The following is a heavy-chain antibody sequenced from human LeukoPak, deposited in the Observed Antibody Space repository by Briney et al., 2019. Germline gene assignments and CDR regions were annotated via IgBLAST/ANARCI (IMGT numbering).Heavy chain of an antibody. D-gene: IGHD2-2*02. J-gene: IGHJ4*02. CDR2: ISGSGGST. Sequence: GGSLRLSCAASGFAFSSYAMSWVRQAPGKGLEWVSAISGSGGSTYYADSVKGWLTISRDNSKNTLYLQMNSLRAEDTAVYYCATRIVVVPAAIGAGGFDYWGQGTLVTVSS. CDR1: GFAFSSYA. CDR3: ATRIVVVPAAIGAGGFDY. V-gene: IGHV3-23*01.